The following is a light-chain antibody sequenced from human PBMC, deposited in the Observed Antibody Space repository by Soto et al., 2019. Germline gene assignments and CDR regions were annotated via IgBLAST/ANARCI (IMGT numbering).Light chain of an antibody. CDR2: AAS. J-gene: IGKJ1*01. Sequence: DIQMTKSQSSVPAPVEDSVTITCRASQGISSWLAWYQQKPGKAHKLLIYAASSLQSGVPSRFSGSGSGTDFTLTISSLQPEDFATYYFQQANSFPPTFGQGTKVEIK. CDR1: QGISSW. V-gene: IGKV1-12*01. CDR3: QQANSFPPT.